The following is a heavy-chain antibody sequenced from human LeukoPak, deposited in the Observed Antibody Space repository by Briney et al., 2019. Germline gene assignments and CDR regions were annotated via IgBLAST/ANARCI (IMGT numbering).Heavy chain of an antibody. CDR3: ARYGDLYYFDY. V-gene: IGHV3-30*03. D-gene: IGHD4-17*01. Sequence: GRSLGLSCAASGFPFSDYGMYWVRQAPGKGLEWLAVISHDGNNKYYADSVKGRITISRDNSMNTLYLQMNSLRSDDTAVYYCARYGDLYYFDYWGQGTLVTVSS. CDR1: GFPFSDYG. J-gene: IGHJ4*02. CDR2: ISHDGNNK.